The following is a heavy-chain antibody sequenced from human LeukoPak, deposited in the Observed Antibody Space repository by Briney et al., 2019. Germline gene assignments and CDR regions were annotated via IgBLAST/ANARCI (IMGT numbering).Heavy chain of an antibody. D-gene: IGHD2-15*01. CDR3: ARVRYCSGGSCYILDF. CDR1: GFTFSSHN. Sequence: PGGSLRLSCATSGFTFSSHNMNWVRQAPGKGPEWVSSISSTSAYIYYADSGKGRFTMSRDNAKNALYLQMNSLRAEDTAVYYCARVRYCSGGSCYILDFWGQGTLVTVSS. J-gene: IGHJ4*02. V-gene: IGHV3-21*01. CDR2: ISSTSAYI.